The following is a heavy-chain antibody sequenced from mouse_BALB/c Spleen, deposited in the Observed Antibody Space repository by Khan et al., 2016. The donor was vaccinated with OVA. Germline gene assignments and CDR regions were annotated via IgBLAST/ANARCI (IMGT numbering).Heavy chain of an antibody. CDR3: ARHNYGPFAY. CDR2: ISSGGDHT. D-gene: IGHD1-1*01. CDR1: GFTFSTYA. Sequence: EVQLQESGGGLVKPGGPLKLSCVASGFTFSTYAMSWVRQTPEKRLEWVATISSGGDHTYYPDSVKGRFTISRDNSKNTLYLQMRSLRSEDTAIYYCARHNYGPFAYWGQGTLVTVSA. V-gene: IGHV5-9-3*01. J-gene: IGHJ3*01.